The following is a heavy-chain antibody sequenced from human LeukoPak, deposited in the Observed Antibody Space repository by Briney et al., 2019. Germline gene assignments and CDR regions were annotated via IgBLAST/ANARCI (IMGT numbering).Heavy chain of an antibody. CDR2: ISGSGGST. Sequence: PGGSLRLSCAASGFTFSSYAMSWVRQAPGKGLEWVSAISGSGGSTYYADSVKGRFTISRDNAKNSLYLQMNSLRAEDTAVYYCARDHYYGSGSYQYYYYYMDVWGKGTTVTISS. V-gene: IGHV3-23*01. J-gene: IGHJ6*03. CDR1: GFTFSSYA. D-gene: IGHD3-10*01. CDR3: ARDHYYGSGSYQYYYYYMDV.